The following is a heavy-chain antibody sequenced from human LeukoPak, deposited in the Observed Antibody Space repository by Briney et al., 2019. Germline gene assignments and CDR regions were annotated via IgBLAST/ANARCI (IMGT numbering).Heavy chain of an antibody. CDR1: GGSISSGDYY. J-gene: IGHJ4*02. CDR2: ISASGST. V-gene: IGHV4-61*02. Sequence: SETLSLTCTVSGGSISSGDYYWSWIRQPAGKGLEWIGRISASGSTNYNPSLKSRVTLSVDTSKNQISLKVNSVTAADTAMYYCARENSYYDSSGYYYGSGYFDYWGQGTLVTVS. CDR3: ARENSYYDSSGYYYGSGYFDY. D-gene: IGHD3-22*01.